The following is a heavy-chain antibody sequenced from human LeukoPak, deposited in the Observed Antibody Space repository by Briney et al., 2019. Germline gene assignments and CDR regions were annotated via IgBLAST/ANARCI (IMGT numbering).Heavy chain of an antibody. D-gene: IGHD2-15*01. CDR1: GGSISSYY. CDR3: AREVGIVVVVAAKRAAFDI. V-gene: IGHV4-4*07. J-gene: IGHJ3*02. CDR2: IYTSGST. Sequence: SETLSLTCTVSGGSISSYYWSWIRQPAGKGLEWIGRIYTSGSTNYNPSLKSRVTMSVDTSKNQFSLKLRSVTAADTAVYYCAREVGIVVVVAAKRAAFDIWGQGTMVTVSS.